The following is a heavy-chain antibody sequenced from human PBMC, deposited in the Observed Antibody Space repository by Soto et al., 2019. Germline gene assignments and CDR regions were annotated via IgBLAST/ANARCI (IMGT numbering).Heavy chain of an antibody. CDR3: ARVGGGSTLDY. CDR2: IYYSGST. D-gene: IGHD3-16*01. Sequence: SETLSLTCTVSGGSISSYYWSWIRQPPGKGLEWIGYIYYSGSTNYNPSLKSRVTISVDTSKNQFSLKLSSVTAADTAVYYCARVGGGSTLDYWGQGTLVTVYS. J-gene: IGHJ4*02. V-gene: IGHV4-59*01. CDR1: GGSISSYY.